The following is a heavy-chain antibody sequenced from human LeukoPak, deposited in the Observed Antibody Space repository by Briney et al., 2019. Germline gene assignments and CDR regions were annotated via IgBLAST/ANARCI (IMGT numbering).Heavy chain of an antibody. J-gene: IGHJ4*02. CDR2: IYSDGTT. Sequence: PGGSLRLSCAVSGLTVSSTYMSWVRQAPGKGLEWVSVIYSDGTTFYADSARGRFTISRDNSKNTLFLQMNSLRAGDTAVYYCASGTTMVQGVIFAYWGQGTLVTVSS. CDR3: ASGTTMVQGVIFAY. D-gene: IGHD3-10*01. CDR1: GLTVSSTY. V-gene: IGHV3-53*01.